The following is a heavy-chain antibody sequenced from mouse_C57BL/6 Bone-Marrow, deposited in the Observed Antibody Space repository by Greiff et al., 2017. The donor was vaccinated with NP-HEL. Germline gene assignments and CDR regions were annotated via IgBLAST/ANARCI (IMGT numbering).Heavy chain of an antibody. D-gene: IGHD1-1*01. J-gene: IGHJ3*01. CDR1: GFTFSSYA. CDR3: TREDYGSSYSAWFAY. CDR2: ISSGGDYI. V-gene: IGHV5-9-1*02. Sequence: EVQVVESGEGLVKPGGSLKLSCAASGFTFSSYAMSWVRQTPEKRLEWVAYISSGGDYIYYADTVKGRFTISRDNARNTLYLQMSSLKSEDTAMNYCTREDYGSSYSAWFAYWGQGTLVTVSA.